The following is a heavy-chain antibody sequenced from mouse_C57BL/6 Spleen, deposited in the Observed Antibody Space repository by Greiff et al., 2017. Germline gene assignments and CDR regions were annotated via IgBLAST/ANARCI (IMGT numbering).Heavy chain of an antibody. D-gene: IGHD1-1*01. J-gene: IGHJ3*01. V-gene: IGHV1-15*01. CDR3: SRWDYGSIFAY. CDR1: GYTFTDYE. Sequence: VQLQQSGAELVRPGASVTLSCKASGYTFTDYEIHWVKQTPVHGLDWIGTIDPETGGTDYNQKFKGKARLTADKSSSTAYMALRSLTSEDSAVYYCSRWDYGSIFAYWGQGTLVTVSA. CDR2: IDPETGGT.